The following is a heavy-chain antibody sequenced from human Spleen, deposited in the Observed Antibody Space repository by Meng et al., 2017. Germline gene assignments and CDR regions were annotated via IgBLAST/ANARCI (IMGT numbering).Heavy chain of an antibody. CDR2: INTDASST. CDR3: ARDADWVIFDH. J-gene: IGHJ4*02. D-gene: IGHD3-9*01. Sequence: GGSLRLSCAASGFTFSSYWMHWVRQTPGEGLVRVSRINTDASSTTYADSVEGRFTISRDDAKNTVYLQMKGLRAEDTAVYYCARDADWVIFDHWGQRALVTVSS. CDR1: GFTFSSYW. V-gene: IGHV3-74*03.